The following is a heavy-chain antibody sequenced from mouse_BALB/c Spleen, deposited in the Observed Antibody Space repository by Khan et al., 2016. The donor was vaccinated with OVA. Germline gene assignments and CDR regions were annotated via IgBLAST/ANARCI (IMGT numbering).Heavy chain of an antibody. J-gene: IGHJ3*01. CDR3: VRDGAYHSNDGWVAY. D-gene: IGHD2-12*01. V-gene: IGHV1-4*01. CDR1: GYAFTSYT. CDR2: INPSNGYT. Sequence: QVQLQQSGAELARPGASVKMSCKASGYAFTSYTIHWIKKRPGQGLEWIGYINPSNGYTNYNQKFKDKATLTTDESSTTAYLQLSSLTSDDSAIXNCVRDGAYHSNDGWVAYWGQGTLVTVSA.